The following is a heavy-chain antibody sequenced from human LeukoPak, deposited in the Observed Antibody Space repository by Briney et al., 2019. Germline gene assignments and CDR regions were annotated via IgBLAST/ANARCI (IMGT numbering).Heavy chain of an antibody. CDR3: ARDKTYYYGSGSYYHNWFDP. J-gene: IGHJ5*02. CDR1: GGSISSGSYY. V-gene: IGHV4-61*02. D-gene: IGHD3-10*01. CDR2: IYTSGST. Sequence: SQTLSLTCTVSGGSISSGSYYWSWIRQPAGKGLEWIGRIYTSGSTNYNPSLKSRVTISVDTSKNQFSLKLSSVTAADTAVYYCARDKTYYYGSGSYYHNWFDPWGQGTLVTVSS.